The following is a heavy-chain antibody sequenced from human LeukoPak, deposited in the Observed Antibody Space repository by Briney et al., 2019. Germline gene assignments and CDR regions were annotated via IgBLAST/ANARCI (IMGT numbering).Heavy chain of an antibody. V-gene: IGHV1-69*13. CDR2: IIPIFGTA. CDR3: ARIRYYDSSGLTYYYYYGMDV. D-gene: IGHD3-22*01. J-gene: IGHJ6*02. CDR1: GGTFSSYA. Sequence: ASVKVSCKASGGTFSSYAISWVRQAPGQGLEWMGGIIPIFGTANYAQKFQGRVTITADESTSTAYMELSSLRSEDTAVYYCARIRYYDSSGLTYYYYYGMDVWGQGTTVTVS.